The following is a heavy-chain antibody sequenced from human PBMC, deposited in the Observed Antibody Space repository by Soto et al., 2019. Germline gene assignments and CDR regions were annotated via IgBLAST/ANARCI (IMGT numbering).Heavy chain of an antibody. CDR2: IYYSGST. CDR1: GGSISSGGYY. V-gene: IGHV4-31*03. CDR3: ARARGDTMVRGVTRGRWFDP. Sequence: QVQLQESGPGLVKPSQTLSLTCTVSGGSISSGGYYWSWIRQHPGKGLEWIGYIYYSGSTYYNPSLKSRVTISVDTSKNQFSLKLSSVTAADTAVYYCARARGDTMVRGVTRGRWFDPWGQGTLVTVSS. J-gene: IGHJ5*02. D-gene: IGHD3-10*01.